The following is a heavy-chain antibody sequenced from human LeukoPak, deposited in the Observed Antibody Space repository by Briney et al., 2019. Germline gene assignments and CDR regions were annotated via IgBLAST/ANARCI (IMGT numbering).Heavy chain of an antibody. CDR1: GFTFTSSA. CDR2: IVVGSGNT. V-gene: IGHV1-58*01. J-gene: IGHJ4*02. D-gene: IGHD3-10*01. CDR3: ARDGEGGAIHY. Sequence: VASVKVSCKASGFTFTSSAVQWVRQARGQRLEWIGWIVVGSGNTNYAQKFQERVTITRDMSTSTAYMELSSLRSEDTAVYYCARDGEGGAIHYWGQGTLVTVSS.